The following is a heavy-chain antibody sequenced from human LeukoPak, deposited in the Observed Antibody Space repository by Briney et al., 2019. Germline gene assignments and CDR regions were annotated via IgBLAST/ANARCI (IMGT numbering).Heavy chain of an antibody. D-gene: IGHD6-19*01. CDR1: GFTFSSYA. CDR2: ISGSGDNT. J-gene: IGHJ4*02. Sequence: PGGYLRLSCAASGFTFSSYAMSWVRQAPGKGLEWVSAISGSGDNTYYADSVKGRFTISRDNCKNTLYLQMNSLRAEDTAVYYCAKAPSSGSFYFDCWGQGTLVTVSS. V-gene: IGHV3-23*01. CDR3: AKAPSSGSFYFDC.